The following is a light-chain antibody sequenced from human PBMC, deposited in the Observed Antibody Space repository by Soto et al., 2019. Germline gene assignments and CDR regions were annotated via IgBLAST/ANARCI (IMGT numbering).Light chain of an antibody. V-gene: IGKV3-11*01. J-gene: IGKJ5*01. CDR1: LSISNS. CDR3: QQRSNWPIT. CDR2: EAS. Sequence: IVLTQSPATLSLSPGERATLSCRASLSISNSLAWYQQKPGRAPRLLIYEASNRATGIPARFSGSGSGTDFTLTISSLEPEDVAVYYCQQRSNWPITFGQGTRLEIK.